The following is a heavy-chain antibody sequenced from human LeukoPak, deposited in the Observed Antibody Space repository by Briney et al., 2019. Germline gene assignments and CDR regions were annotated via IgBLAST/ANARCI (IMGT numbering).Heavy chain of an antibody. J-gene: IGHJ6*03. CDR3: AKDGVAYYYYYMDV. D-gene: IGHD2-8*01. Sequence: GGSLRLSCAASGFTFSSYGMHWVRQAPGKGLEWVAFIRYDGSNKYYADSVKGRFTISRDNSKNTLYLQMNSLRAEDTAVYYCAKDGVAYYYYYMDVWGKGTTVTVSS. V-gene: IGHV3-30*02. CDR2: IRYDGSNK. CDR1: GFTFSSYG.